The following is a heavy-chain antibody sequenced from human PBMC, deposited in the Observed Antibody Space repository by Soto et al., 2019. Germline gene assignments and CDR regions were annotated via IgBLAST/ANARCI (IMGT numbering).Heavy chain of an antibody. J-gene: IGHJ3*02. D-gene: IGHD2-2*01. CDR3: ARPVVPAAMGAFDI. CDR1: GFTCSSDW. V-gene: IGHV3-7*01. CDR2: IKQDGSEK. Sequence: PGGSLRLSCAASGFTCSSDWMSWVRQAPEQKMEGVANIKQDGSEKNNMKNVKGRFTISRDNAKNSLYLQMNSLGAEDTAVYYCARPVVPAAMGAFDIWGQGTMVTVSS.